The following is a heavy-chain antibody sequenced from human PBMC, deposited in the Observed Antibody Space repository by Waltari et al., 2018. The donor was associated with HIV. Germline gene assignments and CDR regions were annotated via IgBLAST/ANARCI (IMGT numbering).Heavy chain of an antibody. CDR3: ARLHSSGWYFDH. CDR1: GGSISDTTYY. CDR2: IYYSGST. V-gene: IGHV4-39*01. D-gene: IGHD6-19*01. Sequence: QLQLQESGPGLVKPSEALSLTCTYSGGSISDTTYYWGWPRQPPGKGLEWVGSIYYSGSTYYNPSLKSRVTISVDTSKSQFSLRLTSVTAADAALYYCARLHSSGWYFDHWGQGTLVTVSS. J-gene: IGHJ4*02.